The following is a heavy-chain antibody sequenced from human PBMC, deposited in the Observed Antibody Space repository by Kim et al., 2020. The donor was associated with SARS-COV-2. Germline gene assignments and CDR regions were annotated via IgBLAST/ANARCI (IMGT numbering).Heavy chain of an antibody. D-gene: IGHD3-3*01. CDR1: GFTFSSYG. CDR3: ARRGGSGYYRNPLGYYGMDV. CDR2: IWYDGSNK. Sequence: GGSLRLSCAASGFTFSSYGMHWVRQAQGKGLEWVAVIWYDGSNKYYADSVKGRFTISRDNSKNTLYLQMNSLRAEDTAVYYCARRGGSGYYRNPLGYYGMDVWGQGTTVTVSS. J-gene: IGHJ6*02. V-gene: IGHV3-33*01.